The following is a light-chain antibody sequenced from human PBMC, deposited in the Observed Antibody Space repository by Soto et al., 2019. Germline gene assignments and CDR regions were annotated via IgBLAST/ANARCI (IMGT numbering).Light chain of an antibody. V-gene: IGKV3-20*01. CDR3: QQYGSSPRT. Sequence: ETVLTQSPGTLAVSRGERATLSCRVSHSVSRSYLAWYQQRPGQAPRLAIYGAFKRATGSPDRFRGSGSGTDFALTISRMEPEDFPVYCCQQYGSSPRTFGQGTKVDNK. J-gene: IGKJ1*01. CDR1: HSVSRSY. CDR2: GAF.